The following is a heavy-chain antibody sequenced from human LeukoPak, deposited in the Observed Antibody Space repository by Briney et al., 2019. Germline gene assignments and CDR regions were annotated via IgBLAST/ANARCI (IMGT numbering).Heavy chain of an antibody. V-gene: IGHV3-30*09. Sequence: PGGSLRLSCAASGFTFSSYAMHWVRQAPGKGLEWVAIISYDGSNKYYAESVKGRFAVSRDNSKNTLYLQMNSPRAEDTAVYYCARTPGPVDPWGQGTLVTVSS. CDR1: GFTFSSYA. D-gene: IGHD2-15*01. CDR2: ISYDGSNK. J-gene: IGHJ5*02. CDR3: ARTPGPVDP.